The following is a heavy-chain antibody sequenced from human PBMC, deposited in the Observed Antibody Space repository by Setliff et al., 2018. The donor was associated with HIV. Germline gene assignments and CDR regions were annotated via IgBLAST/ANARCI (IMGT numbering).Heavy chain of an antibody. Sequence: GASVKVSCKISGYTLTEVSMHWVRQAPGKGLEWMGYFDPQDGKTIYAQKFQGRVTMTSDTSTSTVYMDLSSLRSEDTAVYYCPRGGHYSGSYLPRDYYMDVWGKGTTVTVSS. D-gene: IGHD1-26*01. J-gene: IGHJ6*03. V-gene: IGHV1-24*01. CDR1: GYTLTEVS. CDR2: FDPQDGKT. CDR3: PRGGHYSGSYLPRDYYMDV.